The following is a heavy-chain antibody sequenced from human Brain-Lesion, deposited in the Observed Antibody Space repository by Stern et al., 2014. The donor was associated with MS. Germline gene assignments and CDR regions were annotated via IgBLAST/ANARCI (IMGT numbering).Heavy chain of an antibody. CDR3: TILSGPYDH. J-gene: IGHJ4*02. CDR2: INGDGSTT. Sequence: EVQLEESGGGLVQPGGSLRLSCAASGFTFSNSWMHWVRQAPGTGLVWVSRINGDGSTTTYADSVKGRFTISRDNAKNTLYLQMSSLRAEDTAVYYCTILSGPYDHWGQGTLVTVSS. D-gene: IGHD3-10*01. CDR1: GFTFSNSW. V-gene: IGHV3-74*02.